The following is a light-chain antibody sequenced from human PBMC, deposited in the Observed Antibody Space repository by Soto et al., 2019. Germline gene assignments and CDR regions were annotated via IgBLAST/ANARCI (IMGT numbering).Light chain of an antibody. CDR2: EGS. CDR1: SSDVGSYKF. J-gene: IGLJ1*01. CDR3: CSYAGSSNV. Sequence: QSVLTQPASVSESPGQSITISCTGTSSDVGSYKFVSWYQQHPGKAPKLIVYEGSKRPSGVSNRFSGSKSGNTASLTISGLQADEEADYYCCSYAGSSNVFGTGTKVTVL. V-gene: IGLV2-23*03.